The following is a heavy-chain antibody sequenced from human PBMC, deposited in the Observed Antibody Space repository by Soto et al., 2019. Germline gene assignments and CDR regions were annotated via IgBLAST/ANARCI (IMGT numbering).Heavy chain of an antibody. D-gene: IGHD5-18*01. Sequence: QLQLVQSGPEVTKPGASVKVSCQGTGYTFSAYGVSWVRQAPGQGLEWMGWISGYNGQTNYAQKLRGRVSFSTGPSTRTADMEGKGLRSGDTPGYYCAXDGRKQLWVEGLNAMDVGGQGSTVTVSS. CDR1: GYTFSAYG. CDR2: ISGYNGQT. V-gene: IGHV1-18*01. J-gene: IGHJ6*01. CDR3: AXDGRKQLWVEGLNAMDV.